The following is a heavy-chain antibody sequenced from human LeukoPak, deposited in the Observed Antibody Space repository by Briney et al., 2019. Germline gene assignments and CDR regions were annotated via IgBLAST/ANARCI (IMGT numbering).Heavy chain of an antibody. Sequence: SETLSLTCTVSGGSISSSSYYWGWIRQPPGTGLEWIGSIYYSGSTYYNPSLKSRVTISVDTSKNQFSLKLSSVTAADTAVYYCARHSYYYDTSGYHYSFDYWGQGTLVTVSS. CDR3: ARHSYYYDTSGYHYSFDY. J-gene: IGHJ4*02. V-gene: IGHV4-39*01. CDR2: IYYSGST. CDR1: GGSISSSSYY. D-gene: IGHD3-22*01.